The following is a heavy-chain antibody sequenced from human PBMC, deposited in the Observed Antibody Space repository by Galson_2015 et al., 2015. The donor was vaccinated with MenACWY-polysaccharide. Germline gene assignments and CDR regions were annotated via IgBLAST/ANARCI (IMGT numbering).Heavy chain of an antibody. D-gene: IGHD6-19*01. V-gene: IGHV2-5*02. CDR3: AHRSYVTSGWAFDD. CDR1: GISLNTSGVA. J-gene: IGHJ4*02. Sequence: PALVKPTQTLTLTCTLSGISLNTSGVAVAWIRQPPGRALEWLDLIFWGDDKRYSPSLKTRLTNTKDTSNNQVVLIMTNGDPVDTATEYCAHRSYVTSGWAFDDWGQGTLVTVSS. CDR2: IFWGDDK.